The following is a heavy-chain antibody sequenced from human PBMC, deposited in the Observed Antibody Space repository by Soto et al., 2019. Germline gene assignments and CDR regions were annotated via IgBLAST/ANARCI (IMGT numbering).Heavy chain of an antibody. Sequence: PSETLSLTCTVSGGSISSYYWSWIRQPPGKGLEWIGYIYYSGSTNYNPSLKSRVTISVDTSKNQFSLKVNSVTAADTAVYYCARHRESWSHFDSWGQGTLVTVSS. J-gene: IGHJ4*02. CDR3: ARHRESWSHFDS. CDR1: GGSISSYY. V-gene: IGHV4-59*08. CDR2: IYYSGST. D-gene: IGHD3-3*01.